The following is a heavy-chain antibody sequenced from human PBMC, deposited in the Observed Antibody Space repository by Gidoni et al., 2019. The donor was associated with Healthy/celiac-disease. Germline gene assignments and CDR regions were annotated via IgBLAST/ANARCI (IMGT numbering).Heavy chain of an antibody. J-gene: IGHJ4*02. CDR2: ISYDGSNK. CDR1: GFTFSSYA. CDR3: ARGLTSFDY. V-gene: IGHV3-30-3*01. D-gene: IGHD2-2*01. Sequence: QVQLVESGGGVVQPGRSLRLSCAASGFTFSSYAMHWVRQAPGKGLGWVAVISYDGSNKYYADSVKGRFTISRDNSKNTLYLQMNSLRAEDTAVYYCARGLTSFDYWGQGTLVTVSS.